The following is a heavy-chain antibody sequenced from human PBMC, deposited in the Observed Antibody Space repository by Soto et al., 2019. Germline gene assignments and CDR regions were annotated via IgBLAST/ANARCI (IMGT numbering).Heavy chain of an antibody. Sequence: GGSLRLSCAASGFTFSSYAMSWVRRAPGKGLEWVSAVSGSGGSTYYADSVKGRFTISRDNSKNTLFLQMNSLSAEDTAVYYCAKDSDFYDSSLYFDFWGQGTLVTSPQ. CDR2: VSGSGGST. CDR1: GFTFSSYA. D-gene: IGHD3-22*01. CDR3: AKDSDFYDSSLYFDF. J-gene: IGHJ4*02. V-gene: IGHV3-23*01.